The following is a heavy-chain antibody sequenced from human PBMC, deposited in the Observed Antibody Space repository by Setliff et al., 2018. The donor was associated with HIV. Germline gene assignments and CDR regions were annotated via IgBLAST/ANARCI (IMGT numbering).Heavy chain of an antibody. D-gene: IGHD2-15*01. CDR3: ARDLVVVVGATPVRHYGMDV. CDR1: GYSISSGYY. Sequence: SETLSLTCTVSGYSISSGYYWAWIRQSPGKGLEWIGNIYHSGKTYSNPSLKSRVTILVDTSKNQFSLKLSSVTAADTAVYYCARDLVVVVGATPVRHYGMDVWGQGTTVTVSS. CDR2: IYHSGKT. J-gene: IGHJ6*02. V-gene: IGHV4-38-2*02.